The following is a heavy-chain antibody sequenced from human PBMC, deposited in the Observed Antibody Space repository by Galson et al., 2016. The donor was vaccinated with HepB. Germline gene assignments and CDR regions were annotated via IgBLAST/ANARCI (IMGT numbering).Heavy chain of an antibody. D-gene: IGHD1-7*01. CDR1: GFTFSAYA. CDR2: ISMSGSPK. Sequence: SLRLSCAASGFTFSAYALNWVRQAPGKGLEWISYISMSGSPKYYADSVKGRFSVSRDNGKNPMYPQMNSLRDEDTAVYYRARLGWKYGDYGGYWGQGTLVTVSS. CDR3: ARLGWKYGDYGGY. J-gene: IGHJ4*02. V-gene: IGHV3-48*02.